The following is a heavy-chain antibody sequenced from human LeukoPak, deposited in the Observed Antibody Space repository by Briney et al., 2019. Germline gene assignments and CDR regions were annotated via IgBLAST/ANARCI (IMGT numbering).Heavy chain of an antibody. CDR2: IYPGDSDT. CDR1: GYSFTSYW. D-gene: IGHD6-19*01. J-gene: IGHJ4*02. CDR3: ARGGLYSSGWYSFDY. Sequence: GESLKISCKGSGYSFTSYWIGWVRQMPGKGLEWMGIIYPGDSDTRYSPSFRGQVTISADKSISTAYLQWSSLKASDTAMYYCARGGLYSSGWYSFDYWGQGTLVTVSS. V-gene: IGHV5-51*01.